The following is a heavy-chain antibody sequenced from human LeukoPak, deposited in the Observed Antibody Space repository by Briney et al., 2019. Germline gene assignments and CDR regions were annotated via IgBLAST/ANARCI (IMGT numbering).Heavy chain of an antibody. V-gene: IGHV4-59*08. J-gene: IGHJ4*02. CDR2: IYDGGST. Sequence: SETLSLTCTVSGGSISNYYWNWIRQPPGKGLEWIGYIYDGGSTNYNPSLESRVTISVDTSKNQFSLKVSSVTAADTGVYYCASATEMAKVFSFDYWGQGTLVTVSS. D-gene: IGHD2-8*01. CDR1: GGSISNYY. CDR3: ASATEMAKVFSFDY.